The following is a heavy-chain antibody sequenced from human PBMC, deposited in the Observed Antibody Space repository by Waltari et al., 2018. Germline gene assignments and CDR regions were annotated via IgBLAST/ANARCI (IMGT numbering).Heavy chain of an antibody. J-gene: IGHJ3*02. CDR3: ATLVKSIGAFDI. CDR2: SNPNSGGT. CDR1: GYTFTGYY. D-gene: IGHD3-3*02. Sequence: QVQLVQSGAEVKKPGASVKVSCKASGYTFTGYYMHWVRQAPGQGLEWRGRSNPNSGGTNYAQKCQGRVTTTRYTSISTAYMELSRLRSDDTAVYYCATLVKSIGAFDIWGQGTMVTVSS. V-gene: IGHV1-2*06.